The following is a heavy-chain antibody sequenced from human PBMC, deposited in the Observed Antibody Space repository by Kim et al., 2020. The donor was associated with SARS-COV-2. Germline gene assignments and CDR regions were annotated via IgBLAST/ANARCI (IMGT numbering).Heavy chain of an antibody. V-gene: IGHV1-69*13. CDR1: GGTFSSYA. CDR3: AKGATVLNDFWSGYPHGGGGSYNGMDV. CDR2: IIPIFGTA. D-gene: IGHD3-3*01. J-gene: IGHJ6*02. Sequence: SVKVSCKASGGTFSSYAISWVRQAPGQGLEWMGGIIPIFGTANYAQKFQGRVTITADESTSTAYMELSSLRSEDTAVYYCAKGATVLNDFWSGYPHGGGGSYNGMDVWGQGTTVTVSS.